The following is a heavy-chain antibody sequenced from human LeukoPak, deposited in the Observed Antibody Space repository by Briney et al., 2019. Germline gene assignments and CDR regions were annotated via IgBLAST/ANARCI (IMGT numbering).Heavy chain of an antibody. V-gene: IGHV3-23*01. CDR1: GFTFSSYA. CDR2: ICGSGGST. D-gene: IGHD6-13*01. Sequence: GGSLRLSYAASGFTFSSYAVSWVRQAPGKGLEWVSAICGSGGSTYYADSVKGRFTISRDNPKNTLYLQMNSLRAEHTAVYYCAKDDPEYSSSWYEAYWGQGTLVTVSS. CDR3: AKDDPEYSSSWYEAY. J-gene: IGHJ4*02.